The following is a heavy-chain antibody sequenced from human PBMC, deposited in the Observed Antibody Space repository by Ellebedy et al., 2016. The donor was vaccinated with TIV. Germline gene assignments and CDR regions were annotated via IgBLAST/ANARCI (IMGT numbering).Heavy chain of an antibody. D-gene: IGHD6-19*01. Sequence: AASVKVSCKASGGTFSNYVISWVRQAPGQGLEWMGRIIPILGIANYAQKFQGRVTITADKSTSTAYMELSSLRTEDTAVFYCARTVSYSSGWYGYWGQGTLVTVPS. V-gene: IGHV1-69*04. J-gene: IGHJ4*02. CDR3: ARTVSYSSGWYGY. CDR1: GGTFSNYV. CDR2: IIPILGIA.